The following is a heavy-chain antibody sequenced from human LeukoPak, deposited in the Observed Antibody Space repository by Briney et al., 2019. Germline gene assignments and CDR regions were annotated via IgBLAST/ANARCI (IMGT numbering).Heavy chain of an antibody. J-gene: IGHJ6*02. CDR1: GFTFSNYW. CDR2: INSDGSST. CDR3: ASLCGSGSYFCYYYGMDV. D-gene: IGHD3-10*01. Sequence: PGGSLRLSCAASGFTFSNYWMHWVRQAPGKGLVWVSRINSDGSSTSYADSVKGRFTISRDNAKNTLYLQMNSLRAEDTAVYYCASLCGSGSYFCYYYGMDVWGQGTTVTVSS. V-gene: IGHV3-74*01.